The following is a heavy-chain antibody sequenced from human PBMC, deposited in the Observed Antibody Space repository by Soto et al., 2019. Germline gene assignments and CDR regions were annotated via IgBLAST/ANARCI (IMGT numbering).Heavy chain of an antibody. CDR3: ARGRSSYGPKSENWFDP. V-gene: IGHV4-34*01. CDR1: GGSFSGYY. CDR2: INHSGST. J-gene: IGHJ5*02. Sequence: SETLSLTCAVYGGSFSGYYWSWIRQPPGKGLEWIGEINHSGSTNYNPSLRSRVTISVDTSKNQFSLKLSSVTAADTAVYYCARGRSSYGPKSENWFDPWGQGTLVTVSS. D-gene: IGHD6-13*01.